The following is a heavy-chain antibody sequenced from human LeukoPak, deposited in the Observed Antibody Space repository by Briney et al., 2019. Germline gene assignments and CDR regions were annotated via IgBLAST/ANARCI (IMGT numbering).Heavy chain of an antibody. CDR1: GFTFSSYS. Sequence: GGSLRLSCAASGFTFSSYSMNWVRQAPGKGLEWVSSISSLSNYIYYEDSVKGRFTISRDYAKNSLYLQMNSLRAEDTALYYCAKRLDSSSWHYFQHWGQGTLVTVSS. CDR3: AKRLDSSSWHYFQH. J-gene: IGHJ1*01. CDR2: ISSLSNYI. D-gene: IGHD6-13*01. V-gene: IGHV3-21*04.